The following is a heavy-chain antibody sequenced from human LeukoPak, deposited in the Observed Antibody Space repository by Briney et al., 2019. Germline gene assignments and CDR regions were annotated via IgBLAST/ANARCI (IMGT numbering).Heavy chain of an antibody. CDR3: ARSDSGYYHGTDY. CDR2: INSDGSST. V-gene: IGHV3-74*01. J-gene: IGHJ4*02. D-gene: IGHD3-22*01. Sequence: GGSLRLSCAASGFTFSSYWMHWVRQTPGKGLVWVSRINSDGSSTSYADSVKGRFTISRDNAKNTLYLQMNSLRAEDTAVYYCARSDSGYYHGTDYWGQGTLVTVSS. CDR1: GFTFSSYW.